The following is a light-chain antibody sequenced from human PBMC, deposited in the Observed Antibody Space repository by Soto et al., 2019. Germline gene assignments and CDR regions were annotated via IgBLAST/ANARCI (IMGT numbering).Light chain of an antibody. V-gene: IGKV3D-20*02. CDR1: QSISSSL. CDR3: QQRSNWPSLT. J-gene: IGKJ4*01. CDR2: GAS. Sequence: EIVLTHSPCTLSLSPGSRSTLSCRASQSISSSLLPWYQQKPGQAPRLLIYGASTRATGIPARFSGSGSGTDFTLTISSLETEDSAAYYCQQRSNWPSLTFGGGTKVDI.